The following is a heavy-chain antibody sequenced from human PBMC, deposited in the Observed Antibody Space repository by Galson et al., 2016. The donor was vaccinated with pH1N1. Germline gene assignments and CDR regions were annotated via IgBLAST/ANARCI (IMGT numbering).Heavy chain of an antibody. CDR3: AHSLYGDYVGWFDP. Sequence: PALVKPTQTLTLTCTFSGFSLRTSGVGVGWIRQPPGKALEWLALIYWNDDKRYSPSLESRLTITKDTSKNQVVLTMTNMDPVDTATYYCAHSLYGDYVGWFDPWGQGTLVTVSS. CDR2: IYWNDDK. J-gene: IGHJ5*02. D-gene: IGHD4-17*01. CDR1: GFSLRTSGVG. V-gene: IGHV2-5*01.